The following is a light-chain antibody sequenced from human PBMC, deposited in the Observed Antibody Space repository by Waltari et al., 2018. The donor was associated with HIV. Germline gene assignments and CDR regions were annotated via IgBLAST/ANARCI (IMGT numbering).Light chain of an antibody. V-gene: IGKV1-39*01. Sequence: DIQMTQSPSSLSASVGDRVTIPCRASQSISNYLNWYQQKPGKAPKLLIYAASSLQSGVPSRFSGSGAGTDFTLTISSLQPEDFATYYCQQSYSTREFTFGPGTKVDIK. J-gene: IGKJ3*01. CDR1: QSISNY. CDR2: AAS. CDR3: QQSYSTREFT.